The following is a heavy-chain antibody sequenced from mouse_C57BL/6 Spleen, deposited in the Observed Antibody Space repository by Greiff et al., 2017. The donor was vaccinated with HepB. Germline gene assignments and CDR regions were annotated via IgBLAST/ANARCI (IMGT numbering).Heavy chain of an antibody. J-gene: IGHJ1*03. V-gene: IGHV1-18*01. CDR3: ARPPIITTVANWYFDV. CDR1: GYTFTDYN. Sequence: EVQLQQSGPELVKPGASVKITCKASGYTFTDYNMDWVKQSHGKSLEWIGDINPNNGGTIYNQKFKGQATLTVDKSSSTAYMELRSLTSEDTAVYYCARPPIITTVANWYFDVWGTGTTVTVSS. CDR2: INPNNGGT. D-gene: IGHD1-1*01.